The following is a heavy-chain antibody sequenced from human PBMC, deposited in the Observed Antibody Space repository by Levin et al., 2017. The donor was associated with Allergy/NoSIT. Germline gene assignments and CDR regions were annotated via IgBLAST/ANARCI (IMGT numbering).Heavy chain of an antibody. Sequence: LSLTCAASGFTFSSYWMHWVRQAPGKGLVWVSRITPDGSNTDYADSVKGQFTISRDNAKNTLYLQMNSLRAEDTAVYYCARDLRGRDDYWGQGTLVTVSS. CDR3: ARDLRGRDDY. J-gene: IGHJ4*02. V-gene: IGHV3-74*01. CDR1: GFTFSSYW. CDR2: ITPDGSNT. D-gene: IGHD4-17*01.